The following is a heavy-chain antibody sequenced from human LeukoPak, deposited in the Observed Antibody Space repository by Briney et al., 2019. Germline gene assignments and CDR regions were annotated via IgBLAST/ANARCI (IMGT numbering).Heavy chain of an antibody. Sequence: SETLSLTCTVSGGSISGYYWTWIRQPPGQGLEWIAYIHSNGYTNYNPSLRSRVTISVDPSKNQFSLTVTPVTAADTAVYYCARYGSGTYPRFDYWGRGTLVTVSS. V-gene: IGHV4-4*09. D-gene: IGHD3-10*01. CDR3: ARYGSGTYPRFDY. J-gene: IGHJ4*02. CDR2: IHSNGYT. CDR1: GGSISGYY.